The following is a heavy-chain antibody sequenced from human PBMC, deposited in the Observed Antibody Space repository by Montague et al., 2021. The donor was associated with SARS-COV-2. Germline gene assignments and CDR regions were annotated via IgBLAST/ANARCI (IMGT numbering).Heavy chain of an antibody. Sequence: SETLSLTCAVYGESFSGYYWSWIRQPPGKGLEWIGEINHSGSTNSNPSLKSRLTISVDTSKNQFSLKLSSVTAADTAVYYCARPVCSSTSCYRPLWYWGQGTLVTVSS. J-gene: IGHJ4*02. CDR1: GESFSGYY. CDR3: ARPVCSSTSCYRPLWY. CDR2: INHSGST. V-gene: IGHV4-34*01. D-gene: IGHD2-2*02.